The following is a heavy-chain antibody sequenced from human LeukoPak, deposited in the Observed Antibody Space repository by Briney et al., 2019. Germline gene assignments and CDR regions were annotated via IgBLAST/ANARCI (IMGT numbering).Heavy chain of an antibody. Sequence: GGSLRLSCAASGFTFSSYGMHWVRQAPGKGLEWVAIISYDGSNKYYADSVKGRFTISRDNSKNTLYLQMNSLRAEDTAVYYCARDGYYYGSGSRGPWGQGTLVTVSS. CDR1: GFTFSSYG. CDR3: ARDGYYYGSGSRGP. CDR2: ISYDGSNK. D-gene: IGHD3-10*01. J-gene: IGHJ5*02. V-gene: IGHV3-30*03.